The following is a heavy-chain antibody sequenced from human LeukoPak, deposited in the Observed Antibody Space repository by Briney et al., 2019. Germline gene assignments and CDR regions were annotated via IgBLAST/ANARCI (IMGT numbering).Heavy chain of an antibody. CDR2: ISGSGGST. Sequence: GGSLRLSCAASGFTFSGYAMSWVRQAPGKGLEWVSAISGSGGSTYYADSVKGRFTISRDNSKNTLYLQMNSLRAEDTAVYYCAKFLSFYGSGSYNVAFDIWGQGTMVTVSS. CDR3: AKFLSFYGSGSYNVAFDI. V-gene: IGHV3-23*01. CDR1: GFTFSGYA. D-gene: IGHD3-10*01. J-gene: IGHJ3*02.